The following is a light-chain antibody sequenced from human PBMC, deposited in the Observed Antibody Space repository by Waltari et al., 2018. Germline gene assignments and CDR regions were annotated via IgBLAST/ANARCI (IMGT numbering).Light chain of an antibody. CDR1: QSVSRN. Sequence: EIVMTQSPATLSVSPGERATLSCRASQSVSRNLAWYQQKPGQAPRLLIYCASTRATGIPSRFSGSGSGTEVTLTISSLQSEDFAVYYCQQYNNWPPLFTFGPGTKVDIK. CDR2: CAS. CDR3: QQYNNWPPLFT. J-gene: IGKJ3*01. V-gene: IGKV3-15*01.